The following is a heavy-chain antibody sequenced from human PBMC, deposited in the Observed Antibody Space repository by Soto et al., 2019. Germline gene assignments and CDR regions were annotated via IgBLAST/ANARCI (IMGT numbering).Heavy chain of an antibody. D-gene: IGHD2-21*02. Sequence: GESLKISCQAFEYSFRIYWISWVRQKPGGGLEWMGRVDPNDSFATYSPSFEGHVSISVDKSTNIVYLQWRSLRASDTAVYYCAEAYCGGDCPFGYWGQGTLVTVSS. CDR3: AEAYCGGDCPFGY. V-gene: IGHV5-10-1*01. J-gene: IGHJ4*02. CDR1: EYSFRIYW. CDR2: VDPNDSFA.